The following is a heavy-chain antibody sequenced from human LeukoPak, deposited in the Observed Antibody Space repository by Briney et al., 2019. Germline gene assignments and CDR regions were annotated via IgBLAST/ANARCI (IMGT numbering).Heavy chain of an antibody. CDR3: ARDPYGSGSSAPSGY. D-gene: IGHD3-10*01. V-gene: IGHV3-30*14. CDR1: GFTFSSYA. Sequence: GGSLRLSCAASGFTFSSYAMHWVRQAPGKGLEWVAVISYDGSNKYYADSVKGRFTISRDNSKNTLYLQMNSLRAEDTAVYYCARDPYGSGSSAPSGYWGQGTLVTVSS. J-gene: IGHJ4*02. CDR2: ISYDGSNK.